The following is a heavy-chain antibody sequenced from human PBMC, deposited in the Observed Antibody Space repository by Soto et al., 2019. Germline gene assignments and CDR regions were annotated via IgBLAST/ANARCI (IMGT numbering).Heavy chain of an antibody. CDR1: GFTFSSYA. Sequence: GESLKISCAASGFTFSSYAMSWVRQAPGKGLEWVSAISGSGGSTYYADSVKGRFTISRDNSKNTLYLQMNSLRAEDTAVYYCAKAPNYYYDSSGYYPFDYWGQGTLVTVSS. CDR3: AKAPNYYYDSSGYYPFDY. D-gene: IGHD3-22*01. CDR2: ISGSGGST. J-gene: IGHJ4*02. V-gene: IGHV3-23*01.